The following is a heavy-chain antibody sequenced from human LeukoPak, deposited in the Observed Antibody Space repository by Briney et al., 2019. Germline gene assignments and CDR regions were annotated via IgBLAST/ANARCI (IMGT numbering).Heavy chain of an antibody. CDR1: GGSISSSSYY. Sequence: PSETLSLTCTVSGGSISSSSYYWGWIRQPPGKGLEWIGSIYYSGSTYYNPSLKSRVTISVDTSKNQFSLKLSSVTAADTAVYYCARDRSKLELQDHDAFDIWGQGTMVTVPS. CDR2: IYYSGST. D-gene: IGHD1-7*01. V-gene: IGHV4-39*07. J-gene: IGHJ3*02. CDR3: ARDRSKLELQDHDAFDI.